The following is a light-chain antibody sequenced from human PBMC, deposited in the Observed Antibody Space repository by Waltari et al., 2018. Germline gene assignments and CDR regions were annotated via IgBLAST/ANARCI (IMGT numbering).Light chain of an antibody. Sequence: QSVLTQRASVSGSPGQSITISCTGTTSDIGSYKYVSWYQQHPGKVPKVIIYEVSQRPLGVSNRFSGSKSGNSASLTISGLQAEDEADYYCSSATSSGTVVFGGGTRLTVL. CDR3: SSATSSGTVV. V-gene: IGLV2-14*01. CDR2: EVS. CDR1: TSDIGSYKY. J-gene: IGLJ2*01.